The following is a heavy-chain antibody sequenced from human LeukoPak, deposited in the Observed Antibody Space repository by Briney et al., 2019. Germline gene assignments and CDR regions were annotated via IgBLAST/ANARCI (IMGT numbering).Heavy chain of an antibody. Sequence: GGSLGLSCAASGFTFSSYAMSWVRQAPGKGLEWVSAISGSGGSTYYADSVKGRFTISRDNSKNTLYLQMNSLRAEDTAVYYCANLRVRGAKDGVDYWGQGTLVTVSS. V-gene: IGHV3-23*01. CDR1: GFTFSSYA. CDR2: ISGSGGST. J-gene: IGHJ4*02. CDR3: ANLRVRGAKDGVDY. D-gene: IGHD3-10*01.